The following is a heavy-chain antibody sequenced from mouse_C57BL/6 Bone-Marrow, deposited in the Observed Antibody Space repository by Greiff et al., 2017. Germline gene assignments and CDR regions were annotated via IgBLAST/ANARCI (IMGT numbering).Heavy chain of an antibody. CDR1: GFTFSSYA. V-gene: IGHV5-4*01. CDR2: ISDGGSYT. J-gene: IGHJ3*01. CDR3: AGSTMITRWFAY. Sequence: EVQVVESGGGLVKPGGSLKLSCAASGFTFSSYAMSWVRQTPEKRLEWVATISDGGSYTYYPDNVKGRFTISRDNAKNNLYLQMSHLKSEDTAMYYCAGSTMITRWFAYWGQGTLVTVSA. D-gene: IGHD2-4*01.